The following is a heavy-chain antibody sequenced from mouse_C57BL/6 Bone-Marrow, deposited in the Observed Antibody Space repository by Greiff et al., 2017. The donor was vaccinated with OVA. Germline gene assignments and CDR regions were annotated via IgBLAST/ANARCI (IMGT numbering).Heavy chain of an antibody. V-gene: IGHV14-4*01. CDR1: GFNIKDDY. CDR3: TFPDYRYYCDY. D-gene: IGHD2-14*01. Sequence: EVKLVESGAELVRPGASVKLSCTASGFNIKDDYMHWVKQRPEKGLVWIGWIDPENGDTEYAPKFQGKATMTADTSSNTAYLQLSSLTSEDTAVDYCTFPDYRYYCDYWGQGTTLTVSS. J-gene: IGHJ2*01. CDR2: IDPENGDT.